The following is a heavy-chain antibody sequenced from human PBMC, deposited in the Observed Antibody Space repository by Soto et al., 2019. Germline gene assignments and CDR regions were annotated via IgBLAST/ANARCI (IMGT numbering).Heavy chain of an antibody. J-gene: IGHJ6*02. CDR2: INTDGSTT. V-gene: IGHV3-74*01. D-gene: IGHD3-16*02. Sequence: EVQLMESGGGLVQPGGSLRLSCAASEFTFNNYWMHWVRQVPGKGLEWVSRINTDGSTTNYADSVMGRFTISRDNADNTVYLQMNRLRAEDTAVYYCARGIYLKYGLDVWGPGATVTVSS. CDR1: EFTFNNYW. CDR3: ARGIYLKYGLDV.